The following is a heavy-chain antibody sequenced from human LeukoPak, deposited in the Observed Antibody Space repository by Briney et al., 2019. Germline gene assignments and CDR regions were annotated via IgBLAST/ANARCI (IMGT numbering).Heavy chain of an antibody. D-gene: IGHD3-9*01. CDR3: AKDRARNWLLRYAFDI. CDR1: GGSISSSSYY. Sequence: LSLTCTVSGGSISSSSYYWGWIRQPPGKGLEWVSYISSSSSTIYYADSVKGRFTISRDNAKNSLYLQMNSLRAEDMALYYCAKDRARNWLLRYAFDIWGQGTMVTVSS. J-gene: IGHJ3*02. V-gene: IGHV3-11*01. CDR2: ISSSSSTI.